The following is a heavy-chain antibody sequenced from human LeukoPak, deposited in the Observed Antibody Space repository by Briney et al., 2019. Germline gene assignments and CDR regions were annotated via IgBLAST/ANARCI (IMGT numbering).Heavy chain of an antibody. D-gene: IGHD1-1*01. J-gene: IGHJ6*02. CDR1: GFTFSTYG. V-gene: IGHV3-33*01. Sequence: GKSLTLSCAASGFTFSTYGIHWVRQAPGKGLEWVAIIWYDGSNKYYADSVKGRFTISRDNSENTVYLQMNSLRAEDTAVYYCARASGTTGHYYYYGMDVWGQGTTVTVSS. CDR2: IWYDGSNK. CDR3: ARASGTTGHYYYYGMDV.